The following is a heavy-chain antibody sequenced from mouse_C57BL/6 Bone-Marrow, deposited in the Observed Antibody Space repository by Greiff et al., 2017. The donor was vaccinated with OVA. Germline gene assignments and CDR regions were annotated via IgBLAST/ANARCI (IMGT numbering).Heavy chain of an antibody. V-gene: IGHV14-4*01. J-gene: IGHJ2*01. D-gene: IGHD1-1*01. CDR2: IDPDHGDT. CDR1: GFNIKDDY. Sequence: EVQLQQSGAELVRPGASVKLSCTASGFNIKDDYMHWVKQRPEQGLEWIGMIDPDHGDTEYASKFQGKATITADTSYNTAYLQRSSLTSEDTAVYYCSTFFYYGSTYYVDYWGQGTTLTVSS. CDR3: STFFYYGSTYYVDY.